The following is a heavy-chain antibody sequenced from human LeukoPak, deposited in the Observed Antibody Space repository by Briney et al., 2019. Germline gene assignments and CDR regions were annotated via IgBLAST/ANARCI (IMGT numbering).Heavy chain of an antibody. CDR2: IYYSGTT. V-gene: IGHV4-59*01. Sequence: SETLSLTCTVSGGSISNYYWSWIRQPPGKGLEWIGYIYYSGTTNYNPSLKSRVTISVDTSKNQFSLKLNSVTAADTAVYYCARDRITGTTRFDYRGQGTLVTVSS. J-gene: IGHJ4*02. CDR3: ARDRITGTTRFDY. CDR1: GGSISNYY. D-gene: IGHD1-20*01.